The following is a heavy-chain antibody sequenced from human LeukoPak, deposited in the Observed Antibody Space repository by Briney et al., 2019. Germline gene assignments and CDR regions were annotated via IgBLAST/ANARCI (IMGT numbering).Heavy chain of an antibody. CDR2: IIPIFGTA. CDR1: GGTFSSYA. V-gene: IGHV1-69*05. CDR3: ARAGPRDYYMDV. Sequence: SVKVSCKASGGTFSSYAISWVRQAPGQGLEWMGGIIPIFGTANYAQKFQGRVTITTDESRSTAYMELSSLRSEDTAVYYCARAGPRDYYMDVWGKGTTVTVSS. J-gene: IGHJ6*03.